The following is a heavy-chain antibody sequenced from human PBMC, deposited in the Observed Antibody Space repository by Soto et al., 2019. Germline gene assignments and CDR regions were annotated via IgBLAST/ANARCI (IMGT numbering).Heavy chain of an antibody. J-gene: IGHJ6*02. D-gene: IGHD1-20*01. CDR3: TPLDGITEKVGDYYYGMDV. Sequence: EVQLVESGGGLVQPGGSLKLSCAASGFTFSGSAMHWVRQASGKGLEWVGRIRSKANSYATAYAASVKGRFTISRDDSKNTAYLQMNGLKTEDTAVYCCTPLDGITEKVGDYYYGMDVWGQGTTVTVSS. CDR1: GFTFSGSA. V-gene: IGHV3-73*02. CDR2: IRSKANSYAT.